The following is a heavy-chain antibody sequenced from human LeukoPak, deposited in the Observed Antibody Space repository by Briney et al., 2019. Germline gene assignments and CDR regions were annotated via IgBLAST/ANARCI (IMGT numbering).Heavy chain of an antibody. Sequence: ASVKVSCKASGYTFTRYGISWLGQAPGQGREGVGWISAYDSKTDYAQKFQGRVSMTTDTSTSTAYMELRSLRSDDTAVYYCARDLCTNATCPLFDYWGQGTLVTVSS. CDR2: ISAYDSKT. CDR3: ARDLCTNATCPLFDY. J-gene: IGHJ4*02. D-gene: IGHD2-8*01. V-gene: IGHV1-18*04. CDR1: GYTFTRYG.